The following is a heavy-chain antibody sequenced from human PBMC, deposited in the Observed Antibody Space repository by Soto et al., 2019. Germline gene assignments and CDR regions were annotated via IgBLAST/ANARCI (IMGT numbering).Heavy chain of an antibody. CDR1: GFTFSKAY. Sequence: GGSLRLSCTASGFTFSKAYMNWVRQAPGKGLEWVGQIDSKIDADKTDLAAPVKGRFTLSRDDSKNTVYLQMNGLEIEDTAMYYCVPRFTAVATISFDYWGQGTLVTVSS. J-gene: IGHJ4*02. V-gene: IGHV3-15*04. D-gene: IGHD2-21*02. CDR2: IDSKIDADKT. CDR3: VPRFTAVATISFDY.